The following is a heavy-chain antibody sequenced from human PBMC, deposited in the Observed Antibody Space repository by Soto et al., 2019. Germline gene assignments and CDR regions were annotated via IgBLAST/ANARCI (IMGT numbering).Heavy chain of an antibody. CDR3: ARLEYSSSSPLYYYRMDV. J-gene: IGHJ6*02. Sequence: PGESLNISRKGSGYSFTSYWIGCVRQMPGQELEWIGIIYPGDSDTRYSPSFQGQVTISADKSISTAYLQWSSLKASDTAMYYCARLEYSSSSPLYYYRMDVWGQGTTLTASS. D-gene: IGHD6-6*01. V-gene: IGHV5-51*01. CDR1: GYSFTSYW. CDR2: IYPGDSDT.